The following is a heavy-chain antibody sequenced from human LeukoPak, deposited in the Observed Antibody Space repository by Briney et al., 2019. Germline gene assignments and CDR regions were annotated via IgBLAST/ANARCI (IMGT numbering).Heavy chain of an antibody. D-gene: IGHD6-6*01. CDR1: GFTFSSYA. CDR3: ARDLEQLVSQGSSAFDY. Sequence: GGSLRLSCAASGFTFSSYAMSWVRQAPGKGLEWVSAISGSGGSTYYADSVKGRFTISRDNSKNTLYLQMNSLRAEDTAVYYCARDLEQLVSQGSSAFDYWGQGTLVTVSS. CDR2: ISGSGGST. V-gene: IGHV3-23*01. J-gene: IGHJ4*02.